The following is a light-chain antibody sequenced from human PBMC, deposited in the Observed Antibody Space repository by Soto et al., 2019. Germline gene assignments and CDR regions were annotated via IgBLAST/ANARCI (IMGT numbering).Light chain of an antibody. CDR2: AAS. Sequence: AIRMTQSPSSLSASTGDRVTITCRASQGISSYLAWYQQKPGKAPKLLIYAASTLQSGVPSRFSGSGSGTDFTLTISCLQSEDVAVYYCQQYYSTPPTFGQGTKLEIK. CDR3: QQYYSTPPT. J-gene: IGKJ2*01. CDR1: QGISSY. V-gene: IGKV1-8*01.